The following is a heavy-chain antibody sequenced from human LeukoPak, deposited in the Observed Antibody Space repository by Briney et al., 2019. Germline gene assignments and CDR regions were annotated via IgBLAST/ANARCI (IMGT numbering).Heavy chain of an antibody. J-gene: IGHJ5*02. Sequence: ASVKVSCKASGYTFTGYYMHWVRQAPGQGLEWMGWINPNSGGTNYAQKFQGRVTMTRNTSISTAYMELSSLRSEDTAVYYCARGTYYLTSWGQGTLVTVSS. V-gene: IGHV1-2*02. CDR1: GYTFTGYY. D-gene: IGHD3-22*01. CDR2: INPNSGGT. CDR3: ARGTYYLTS.